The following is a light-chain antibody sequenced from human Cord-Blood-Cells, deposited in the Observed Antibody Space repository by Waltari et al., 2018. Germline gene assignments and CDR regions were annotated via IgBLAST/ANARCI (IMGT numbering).Light chain of an antibody. Sequence: SSELTQDPAVSVALGQTVRITCQGDSLSSYSASRYQQKPGQAPVLVIYGKNNRPSGIPDRFSGSSSGNTASLTITGAQAEDEADYYCNSRDSSGNHVVFGGGTKLTVL. V-gene: IGLV3-19*01. CDR3: NSRDSSGNHVV. CDR2: GKN. J-gene: IGLJ2*01. CDR1: SLSSYS.